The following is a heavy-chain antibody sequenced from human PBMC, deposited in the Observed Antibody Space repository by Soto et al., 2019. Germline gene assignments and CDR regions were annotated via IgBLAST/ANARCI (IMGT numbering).Heavy chain of an antibody. D-gene: IGHD3-22*01. CDR3: ARPYDSSGSYLPFDY. CDR1: GGPISSGSYY. J-gene: IGHJ4*02. CDR2: IYYSGST. V-gene: IGHV4-39*01. Sequence: SETLSLTCTVSGGPISSGSYYWGWIRQPPGKGLEWIGSIYYSGSTYYNPSLKSRVTISVDTSKNQFSLKLSSVTAADTAVYYCARPYDSSGSYLPFDYWGQGTLVTVSS.